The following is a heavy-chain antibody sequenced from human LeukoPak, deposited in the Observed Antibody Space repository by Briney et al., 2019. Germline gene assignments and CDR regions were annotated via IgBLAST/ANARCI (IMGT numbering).Heavy chain of an antibody. CDR3: AREGSGYTYGRGSYFDY. J-gene: IGHJ4*01. V-gene: IGHV1-2*06. CDR2: INPNSGDT. CDR1: GYTFTGKY. D-gene: IGHD5-18*01. Sequence: ASVKVSCKASGYTFTGKYMHWVRQAPGQGLEWMGRINPNSGDTNFAQKFQGRVTMTRDTSISTAYMDLSGLRPDDTAVYYCAREGSGYTYGRGSYFDYWGHGILVTVSS.